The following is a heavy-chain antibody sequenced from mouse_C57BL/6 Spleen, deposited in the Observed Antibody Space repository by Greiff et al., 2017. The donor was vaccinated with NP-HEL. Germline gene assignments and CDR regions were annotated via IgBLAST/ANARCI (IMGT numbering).Heavy chain of an antibody. J-gene: IGHJ3*01. CDR3: TRRYDYGSPWFAY. Sequence: VQLQQSGTVLARPGASVKMSCKTSGYTFTSYWMHWVKQRPGQGLEWIGAIYPGNSDTSYNQKFKGKAKLTAVTSASTAYMELSSLTNEDSAVYYCTRRYDYGSPWFAYWGQGTLVTVSA. CDR2: IYPGNSDT. V-gene: IGHV1-5*01. D-gene: IGHD2-4*01. CDR1: GYTFTSYW.